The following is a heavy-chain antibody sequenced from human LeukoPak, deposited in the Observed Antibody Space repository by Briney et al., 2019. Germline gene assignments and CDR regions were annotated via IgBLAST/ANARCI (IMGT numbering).Heavy chain of an antibody. CDR2: INPNSGGT. D-gene: IGHD2-15*01. CDR3: ARDLSLLCYFDFDY. V-gene: IGHV1-2*02. Sequence: GASVKVSCKASGYTFTGYYMHWVRQAPGQGLEWMGWINPNSGGTNYAQKFQGRVTMTRDTSISTAYMELSRLRSDDTAVYYCARDLSLLCYFDFDYWGQGTLVTVSS. CDR1: GYTFTGYY. J-gene: IGHJ4*02.